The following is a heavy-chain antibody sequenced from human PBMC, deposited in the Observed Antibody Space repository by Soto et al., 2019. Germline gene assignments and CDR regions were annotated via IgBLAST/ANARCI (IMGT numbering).Heavy chain of an antibody. CDR1: GGTFNNCA. CDR2: IVPIFAIV. Sequence: SVKVSCKASGGTFNNCAITWVRQARGQGLEWMGGIVPIFAIVNYAERFQGRVTITADKFTSTVYMEMSTLNSEDTAVYYCARDYYDSTGHAKYYYYGLDVWGQGTLVTVSS. CDR3: ARDYYDSTGHAKYYYYGLDV. J-gene: IGHJ6*02. V-gene: IGHV1-69*10. D-gene: IGHD3-22*01.